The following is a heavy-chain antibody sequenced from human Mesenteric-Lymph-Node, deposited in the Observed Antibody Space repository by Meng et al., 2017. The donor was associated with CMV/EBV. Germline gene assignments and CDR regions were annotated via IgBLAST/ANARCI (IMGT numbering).Heavy chain of an antibody. CDR2: INHSGST. CDR1: GGSFSGYY. V-gene: IGHV4-34*01. J-gene: IGHJ4*02. CDR3: ARHQRWLKSEGGFNY. Sequence: QVQPQPGGEGLLKPSETLSLTCAVYGGSFSGYYWSWIRQPLGKGLEWIGEINHSGSTNYNPSLKSRVTISVDTSKNQFSLKLSSVTAADTAVYYCARHQRWLKSEGGFNYWGQGTLVTVSS. D-gene: IGHD4-23*01.